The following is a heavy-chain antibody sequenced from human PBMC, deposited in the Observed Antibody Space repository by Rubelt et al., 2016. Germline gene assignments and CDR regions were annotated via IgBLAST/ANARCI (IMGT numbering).Heavy chain of an antibody. Sequence: QVQLVQSGAEVKKPGASVKVSCKASGYIFTNYHMHWLRQAPGQGLEWIGIINHDGGSTSYAQRFQGRLTLTRDTSTSTVYMELSSLRSEDTAIYYCARTGGFDFWGQGTLVAVSS. J-gene: IGHJ4*02. CDR3: ARTGGFDF. CDR2: INHDGGST. CDR1: GYIFTNYH. D-gene: IGHD1-14*01. V-gene: IGHV1-46*01.